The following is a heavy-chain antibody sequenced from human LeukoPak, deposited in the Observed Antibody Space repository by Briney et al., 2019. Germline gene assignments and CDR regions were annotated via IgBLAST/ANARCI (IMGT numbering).Heavy chain of an antibody. J-gene: IGHJ4*02. CDR3: ARAPSFGDYGGDY. CDR2: ISVYSGDT. Sequence: ASVKVSCKASGYNFTNYGITWVRQAPGHGLEWMGWISVYSGDTNYAHKLQDRVTMTTDTSTSTAFMELRGLRSDDTAFYYCARAPSFGDYGGDYWGQGTLVTVSS. V-gene: IGHV1-18*01. D-gene: IGHD4-17*01. CDR1: GYNFTNYG.